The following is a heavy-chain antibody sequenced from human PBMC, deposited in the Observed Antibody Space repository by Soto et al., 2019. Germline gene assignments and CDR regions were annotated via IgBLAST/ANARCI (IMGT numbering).Heavy chain of an antibody. CDR1: GFTFSSYG. Sequence: GGSLRLSCAASGFTFSSYGMHWVRQAPGKGLEWVAVISFDARNKYFADSVKGRFTISRDNSKNTLSLQMNSLRAEDTAVYYCTKEPDYGAYSYFDSWGQGSLVTVSS. J-gene: IGHJ4*02. CDR3: TKEPDYGAYSYFDS. CDR2: ISFDARNK. D-gene: IGHD4-17*01. V-gene: IGHV3-30*18.